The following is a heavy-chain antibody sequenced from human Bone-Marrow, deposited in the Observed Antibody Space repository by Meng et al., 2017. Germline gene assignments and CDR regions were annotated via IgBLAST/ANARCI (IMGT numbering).Heavy chain of an antibody. Sequence: HVPLQESGPGLVKPSGTLSLTCGVSGASVSSGYWWTWVRQPPGKGLEWIGEFHHSGTTNYNPSLRSRVTISVDTSKNQFSLRLTSVTAADTAVYYCAASPGWWRIDSWGQGTLVTV. J-gene: IGHJ4*02. CDR1: GASVSSGYW. CDR3: AASPGWWRIDS. D-gene: IGHD6-19*01. CDR2: FHHSGTT. V-gene: IGHV4-4*02.